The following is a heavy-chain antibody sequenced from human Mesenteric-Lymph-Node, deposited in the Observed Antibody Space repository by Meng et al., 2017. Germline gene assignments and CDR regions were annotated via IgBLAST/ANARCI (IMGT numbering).Heavy chain of an antibody. CDR3: ARGPNYYDSSGTSGDYFDY. J-gene: IGHJ4*02. CDR2: IGTAGDT. V-gene: IGHV3-13*01. CDR1: GFTFSSYD. Sequence: LSLTCAASGFTFSSYDMHWVRQATGKGLEWVSAIGTAGDTYYPGSVKGRFTISRENAKNSLYLQMNSLRAGDTAVYYCARGPNYYDSSGTSGDYFDYWGQGTLVTVSS. D-gene: IGHD3-22*01.